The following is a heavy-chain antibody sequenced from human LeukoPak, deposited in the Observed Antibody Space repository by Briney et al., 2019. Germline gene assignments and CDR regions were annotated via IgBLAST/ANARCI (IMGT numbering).Heavy chain of an antibody. V-gene: IGHV5-51*01. CDR3: AGPAATDSFYFDY. D-gene: IGHD6-13*01. J-gene: IGHJ4*02. CDR1: GYSFITYW. CDR2: IYPGDSDT. Sequence: GESLKIPCKGSGYSFITYWIGWVRQMAGKGLEWMGIIYPGDSDTRYSPAFQGQVTISADKSISTAYLQWSSLKASDTAMYYCAGPAATDSFYFDYWGQGTLVTVSS.